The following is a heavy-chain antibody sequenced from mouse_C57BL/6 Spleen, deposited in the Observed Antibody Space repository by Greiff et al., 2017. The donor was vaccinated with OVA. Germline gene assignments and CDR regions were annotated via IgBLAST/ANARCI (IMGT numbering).Heavy chain of an antibody. CDR3: ARFITSFAY. J-gene: IGHJ3*01. CDR2: ISYDGSN. Sequence: EVQLKESGPGLVKPSQSLSLTCSVTGYSITSGYYWNWIRQFPGNKLEWMGYISYDGSNNYNPSLKNRISITRDTSKNQVFLKLNSVTTEDTATYYCARFITSFAYWGQGTLVTVSA. CDR1: GYSITSGYY. V-gene: IGHV3-6*01. D-gene: IGHD1-1*01.